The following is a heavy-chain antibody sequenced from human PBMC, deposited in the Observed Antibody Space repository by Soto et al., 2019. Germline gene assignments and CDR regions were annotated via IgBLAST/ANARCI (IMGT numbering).Heavy chain of an antibody. CDR1: VFTFIMYS. J-gene: IGHJ6*02. CDR2: IPQDGVDG. Sequence: GWSLRLACEFSVFTFIMYSMSWVRQSPGKGLEWVAKIPQDGVDGHYADSVKGRCTISRDNGKNSLYLQLNNLRAEDAAVYYCARDHLILPAHDFFYGSDVWGRGATVTVSS. D-gene: IGHD2-21*02. CDR3: ARDHLILPAHDFFYGSDV. V-gene: IGHV3-7*03.